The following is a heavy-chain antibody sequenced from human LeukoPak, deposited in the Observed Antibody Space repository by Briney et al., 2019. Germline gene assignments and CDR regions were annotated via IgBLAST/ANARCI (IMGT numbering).Heavy chain of an antibody. CDR2: IYYSGST. CDR3: ARQTEGGYDYVWGSYRSPFDY. CDR1: GGSISSSSYH. Sequence: SETLSLTCTVSGGSISSSSYHWGWIRQPPGKGLEWIGSIYYSGSTYYNPSLKSRVTISVDTSKNQFPLKLSSVTAADTAVYYCARQTEGGYDYVWGSYRSPFDYWGQGTLVTVSS. V-gene: IGHV4-39*01. D-gene: IGHD3-16*02. J-gene: IGHJ4*02.